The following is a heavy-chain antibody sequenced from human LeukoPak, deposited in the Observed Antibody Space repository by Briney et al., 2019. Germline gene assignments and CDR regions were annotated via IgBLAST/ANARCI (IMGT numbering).Heavy chain of an antibody. CDR2: ISYDGSNK. Sequence: PGGSLRLSCAASGFTFSSYAMHWVRQAPGKGLEWVAVISYDGSNKYYADSVKGRFTISRDNSKNTLYLQMNSLRAEDTAVYYCARDANYDILTGLEVWVYYYMDVWGKGTTVTVSS. CDR3: ARDANYDILTGLEVWVYYYMDV. CDR1: GFTFSSYA. V-gene: IGHV3-30-3*01. J-gene: IGHJ6*03. D-gene: IGHD3-9*01.